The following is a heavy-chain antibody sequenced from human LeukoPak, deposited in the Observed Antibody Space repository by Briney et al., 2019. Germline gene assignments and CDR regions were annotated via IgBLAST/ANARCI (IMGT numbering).Heavy chain of an antibody. CDR2: INPNSGGT. Sequence: ASVKVSCKASGYTFTGYYMHWVRQAPGQGLEWMGWINPNSGGTNYAQKFQGRVTMTRDTSISTAYMELSRLRSDDTAVYYCARRQTYCSGTSCYYNWFDPWGQGTLVTVSS. D-gene: IGHD2-2*01. CDR3: ARRQTYCSGTSCYYNWFDP. CDR1: GYTFTGYY. V-gene: IGHV1-2*02. J-gene: IGHJ5*02.